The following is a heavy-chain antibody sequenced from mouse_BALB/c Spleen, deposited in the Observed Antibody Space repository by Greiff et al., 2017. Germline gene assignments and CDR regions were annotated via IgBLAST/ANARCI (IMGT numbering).Heavy chain of an antibody. V-gene: IGHV1-7*01. Sequence: QVQLQQSGAELAKPGASVKMSCKASGYTFTSYWMHWVKQRPGQGLEWIGYINPSTGYTEYNQKFKDKATLTADKSSSTAYMQLSSLTSEDSAVYYCARDDYGSTSWFAYWGQGTLVTVSA. CDR3: ARDDYGSTSWFAY. CDR1: GYTFTSYW. J-gene: IGHJ3*01. D-gene: IGHD1-1*01. CDR2: INPSTGYT.